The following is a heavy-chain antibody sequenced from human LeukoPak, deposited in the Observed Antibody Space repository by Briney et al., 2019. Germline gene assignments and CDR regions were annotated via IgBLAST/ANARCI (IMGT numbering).Heavy chain of an antibody. CDR1: GGSLSGYY. CDR3: AGSPLTYYYDSSGYPRY. Sequence: SETLSLTCAVYGGSLSGYYWSWIRQPPGKGLEWIGEINHSGSTNYNPSLKSRVTISVDTSKNQFSLKLSSVTAEDTAVYYCAGSPLTYYYDSSGYPRYWGQGTLVTVSS. V-gene: IGHV4-34*01. D-gene: IGHD3-22*01. J-gene: IGHJ4*02. CDR2: INHSGST.